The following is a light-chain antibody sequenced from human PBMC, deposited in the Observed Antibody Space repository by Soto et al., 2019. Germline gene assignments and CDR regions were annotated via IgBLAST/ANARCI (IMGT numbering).Light chain of an antibody. J-gene: IGKJ4*01. CDR1: QSISSW. Sequence: DIQMTQSPSTLSASVGDRVTITCRTSQSISSWLAWYQQKPGKAPKLLISVESNLQSGVPSRFSGRGSGTEFTLTISSLQPEDFATYYCQQSYTTPLTFGGGTKVDIK. V-gene: IGKV1-39*01. CDR2: VES. CDR3: QQSYTTPLT.